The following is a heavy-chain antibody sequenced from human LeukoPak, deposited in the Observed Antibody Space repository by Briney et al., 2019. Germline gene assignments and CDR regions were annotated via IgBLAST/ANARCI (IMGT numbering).Heavy chain of an antibody. CDR3: ATPTTVTPRLYYGMDV. V-gene: IGHV4-39*01. Sequence: SETLSLTCTVSGGSISSSSYYWGWIRQPPGKGLEWIGSIYYSGSTYYNPSLKSRVTISVDTSKNQFSLKLSSVTAADTAVYYCATPTTVTPRLYYGMDVWGQGTTVTVSS. CDR1: GGSISSSSYY. D-gene: IGHD4-17*01. J-gene: IGHJ6*02. CDR2: IYYSGST.